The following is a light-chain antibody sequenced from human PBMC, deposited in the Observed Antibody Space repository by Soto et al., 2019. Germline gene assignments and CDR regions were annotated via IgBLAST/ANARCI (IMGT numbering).Light chain of an antibody. CDR1: QSVSSSY. V-gene: IGKV3-20*01. Sequence: EIVLTQSPATLSVSPGERATLSCRASQSVSSSYLAWYQQKPGQAPRLFIYGASSRATGIPDRFSGSGSGTDFTLTISRLEPEDFAVYYCQEYDSSPITSCQGTRLEIK. J-gene: IGKJ5*01. CDR3: QEYDSSPIT. CDR2: GAS.